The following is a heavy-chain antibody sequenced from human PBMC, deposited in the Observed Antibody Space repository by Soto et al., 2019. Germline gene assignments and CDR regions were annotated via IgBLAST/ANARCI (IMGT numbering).Heavy chain of an antibody. J-gene: IGHJ4*02. V-gene: IGHV1-69*06. Sequence: QVQLVQSGAEVKKPGSSVKVSCKASGVTFNTFAISWVRQAPGQGIEWMGGIIPVLGPAFYAQKFQGRVTVTADTSTSIAYLELSSLRSEDTAVYFCVRAAKRYYDYWGQGTLVTVSS. CDR1: GVTFNTFA. CDR3: VRAAKRYYDY. CDR2: IIPVLGPA.